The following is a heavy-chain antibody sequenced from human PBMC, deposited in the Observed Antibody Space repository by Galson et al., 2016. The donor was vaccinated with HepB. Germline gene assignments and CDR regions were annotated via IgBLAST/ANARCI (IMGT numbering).Heavy chain of an antibody. Sequence: SLRLSCAASGFTSSDYAMYWVRQAPGKGLDWVSSLSGWGDHTYYADSVKGRFTISRDNSKNTVFLQMNSLRVDDTAIYYCGKDRGWWATDHWGQGTLVTVSS. CDR3: GKDRGWWATDH. D-gene: IGHD2-8*02. CDR2: LSGWGDHT. V-gene: IGHV3-23*01. CDR1: GFTSSDYA. J-gene: IGHJ4*02.